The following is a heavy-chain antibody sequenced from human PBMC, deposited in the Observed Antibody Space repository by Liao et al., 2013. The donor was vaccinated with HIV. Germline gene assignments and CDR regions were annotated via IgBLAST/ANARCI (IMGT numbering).Heavy chain of an antibody. Sequence: QVQVEESGPGLVKPSQTLSLTCTVSGASINSADHFWTWIRQPPGRGLEWIGYVYYSGIPYSTPSLTRRVTLSVDTSNNQFSLKLSSVTAADTAVYYCARALPSKGGSGFFVAFDPWGPGTLVTVSS. D-gene: IGHD2-21*01. CDR1: GASINSADHF. CDR3: ARALPSKGGSGFFVAFDP. J-gene: IGHJ5*02. V-gene: IGHV4-30-4*08. CDR2: VYYSGIP.